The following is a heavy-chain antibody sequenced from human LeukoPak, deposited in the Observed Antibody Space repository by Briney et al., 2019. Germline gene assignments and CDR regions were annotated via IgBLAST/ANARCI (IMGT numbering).Heavy chain of an antibody. CDR1: GFTFSSYS. CDR3: AKNYYDSSGLFDY. V-gene: IGHV3-21*01. Sequence: GGSLRLSCAASGFTFSSYSMHWVRQAPGKGLEWVSSISSSSSYIYYADSVKGRFTISRDNAKNSLYLQMNSLRAEDTAVYYCAKNYYDSSGLFDYWGQGTLVTVSS. J-gene: IGHJ4*02. CDR2: ISSSSSYI. D-gene: IGHD3-22*01.